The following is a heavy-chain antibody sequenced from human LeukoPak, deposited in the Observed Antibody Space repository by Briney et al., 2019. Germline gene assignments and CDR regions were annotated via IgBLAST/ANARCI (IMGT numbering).Heavy chain of an antibody. CDR1: GYTFTGYY. V-gene: IGHV1-2*02. Sequence: GASVKVSCKASGYTFTGYYMHWVRQAPGQGLEWMGWINPNSGGTNYAQKFQGRVTMTRDKSISTAYLQWSSLKASDTAMYYCARHSYYDSSFDPWGQGTLVTVSS. CDR3: ARHSYYDSSFDP. D-gene: IGHD3-22*01. CDR2: INPNSGGT. J-gene: IGHJ5*02.